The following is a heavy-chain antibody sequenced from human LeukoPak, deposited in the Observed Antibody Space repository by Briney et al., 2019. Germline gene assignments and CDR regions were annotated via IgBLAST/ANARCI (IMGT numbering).Heavy chain of an antibody. V-gene: IGHV3-21*01. CDR3: ARDNTVVVPALQRHEEGQHYYGMDV. Sequence: PGGSLRLSCAASGFTFSSYSMNWVRQSPGKGLEWVSSISRSSSYIYYADSVKGRFTISRDNAKNSLHLQMNSLRAEDTAVYYCARDNTVVVPALQRHEEGQHYYGMDVWGQGTTVTVSS. CDR1: GFTFSSYS. CDR2: ISRSSSYI. D-gene: IGHD2-2*01. J-gene: IGHJ6*02.